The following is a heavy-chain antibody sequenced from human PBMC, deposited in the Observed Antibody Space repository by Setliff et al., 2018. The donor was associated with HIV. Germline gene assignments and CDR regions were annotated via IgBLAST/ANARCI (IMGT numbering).Heavy chain of an antibody. J-gene: IGHJ6*03. CDR3: ARHCGYSPGQICYYYLDI. CDR1: GASIGSSHYY. V-gene: IGHV4-39*01. Sequence: SETLSLTCSVSGASIGSSHYYWGWIRQPPGKGLEWVASIYYNGSPFYNPSLKSRVTISVDTSKNQFSLNLSSVTAADTAVYYCARHCGYSPGQICYYYLDIWG. D-gene: IGHD5-18*01. CDR2: IYYNGSP.